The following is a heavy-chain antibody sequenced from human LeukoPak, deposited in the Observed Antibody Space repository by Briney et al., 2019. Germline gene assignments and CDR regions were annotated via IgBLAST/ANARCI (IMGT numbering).Heavy chain of an antibody. D-gene: IGHD5-12*01. CDR1: GFTFSSYT. V-gene: IGHV3-21*01. J-gene: IGHJ4*01. CDR3: VRRGPNNSGLDY. CDR2: ITSTSTYI. Sequence: GGSLRLSCAASGFTFSSYTVNWVRQAPGKGLEWVASITSTSTYIYYADSVQGRFAVSRDNAKNSLYLQMNSLRAEDTAVFYCVRRGPNNSGLDYWGQGTLVTASA.